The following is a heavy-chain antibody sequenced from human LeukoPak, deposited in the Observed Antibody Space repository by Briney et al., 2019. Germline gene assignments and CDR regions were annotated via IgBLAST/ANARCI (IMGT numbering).Heavy chain of an antibody. Sequence: ETLSLTCTVSGGSISSSSYYWGWIRQPPGKGLEWIGSIYYSGSTYYNPSLKSRVTISVDTSKNQFSLKLSSVTAADTAVYYCASEPYDFWSGYLNPDLPWGQGTLVTVSS. V-gene: IGHV4-39*07. D-gene: IGHD3-3*01. J-gene: IGHJ5*02. CDR2: IYYSGST. CDR3: ASEPYDFWSGYLNPDLP. CDR1: GGSISSSSYY.